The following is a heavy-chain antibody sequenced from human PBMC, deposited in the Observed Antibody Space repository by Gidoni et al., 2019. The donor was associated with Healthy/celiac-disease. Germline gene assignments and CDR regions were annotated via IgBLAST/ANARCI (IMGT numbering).Heavy chain of an antibody. Sequence: QVQLQQWGAGLLKPSATLSLTCAVYVGSFSGYYWSWIRQPPGTGLEWIGEINHSGSTNYNPSLKSRVTISVDTSKNQFSLKLSSVTAADTAVYYCARGGVLGYCSGGSCQDYWGQGTLVTVSS. CDR1: VGSFSGYY. CDR3: ARGGVLGYCSGGSCQDY. D-gene: IGHD2-15*01. J-gene: IGHJ4*02. CDR2: INHSGST. V-gene: IGHV4-34*01.